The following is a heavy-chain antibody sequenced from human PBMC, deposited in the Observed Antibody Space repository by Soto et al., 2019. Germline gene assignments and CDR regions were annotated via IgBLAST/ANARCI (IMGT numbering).Heavy chain of an antibody. CDR3: TGAIDY. CDR2: ISTRSDTV. Sequence: EVQLVESGGGLVQPGGSLRLSCAASGFTFSSYSMNWVRQAPGKGLEWLSYISTRSDTVYYADSVKGRFTISRDNAKNSLYLQLNSLRDEDTAVYYCTGAIDYWGQGTMVTGSS. CDR1: GFTFSSYS. J-gene: IGHJ4*02. V-gene: IGHV3-48*02.